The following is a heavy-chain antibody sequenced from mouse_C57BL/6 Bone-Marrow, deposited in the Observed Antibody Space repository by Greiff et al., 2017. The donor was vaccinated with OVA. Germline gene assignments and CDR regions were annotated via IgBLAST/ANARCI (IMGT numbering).Heavy chain of an antibody. D-gene: IGHD2-4*01. V-gene: IGHV1-55*01. Sequence: QFQLQQPAAELVKPGASVKMSCKASGYTFTSYWITWVKQRPGQGLEWIGDIYPGSGSTNYNEKFKSKATLTVDTSSSTAYMQLSSLTSEDSAVYYCARSYDYDGYHDYWGQGTTLTVSS. J-gene: IGHJ2*01. CDR3: ARSYDYDGYHDY. CDR2: IYPGSGST. CDR1: GYTFTSYW.